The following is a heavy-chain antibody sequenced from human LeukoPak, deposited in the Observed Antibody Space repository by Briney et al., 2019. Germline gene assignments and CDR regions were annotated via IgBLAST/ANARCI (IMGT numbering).Heavy chain of an antibody. CDR3: ARQPGRGAY. V-gene: IGHV3-48*04. J-gene: IGHJ4*02. Sequence: GGSLRLSCAASGFTFSSYSMNWVRQAPGKGLEWVSYISSSSSTIYYADSVKGRFTISRDNAKNSLYLQMNSLRAEDTAVYYCARQPGRGAYWGQGTLVTVSS. D-gene: IGHD3-10*01. CDR1: GFTFSSYS. CDR2: ISSSSSTI.